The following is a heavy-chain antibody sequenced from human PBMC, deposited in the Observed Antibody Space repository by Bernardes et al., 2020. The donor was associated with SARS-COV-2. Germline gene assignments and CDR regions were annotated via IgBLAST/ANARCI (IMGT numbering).Heavy chain of an antibody. V-gene: IGHV3-48*01. CDR1: GFTFSTYS. D-gene: IGHD3-3*01. Sequence: GGSLRLSCEASGFTFSTYSMNWVRQAPGKGLEWVSYITSSSSIIYYADSVKGRFTISRDNAKNSLYLQMNSLRGEDTAVYYCARDSSLWSGYPFDYWGQGTLVTVSS. J-gene: IGHJ4*02. CDR3: ARDSSLWSGYPFDY. CDR2: ITSSSSII.